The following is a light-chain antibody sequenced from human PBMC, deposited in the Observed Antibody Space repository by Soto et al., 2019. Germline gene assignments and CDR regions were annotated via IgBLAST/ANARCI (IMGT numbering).Light chain of an antibody. V-gene: IGKV3-11*01. CDR1: QSVSSY. CDR2: DAS. Sequence: EIVLTQSPATLSLSPGERDTLSCRASQSVSSYLAWYQQKPGQAPRLLIYDASNRATGIPARFSGSGSGTDFTLTISSLEPEDFAVYYCQQRSNWPPITFGQGTRREI. J-gene: IGKJ5*01. CDR3: QQRSNWPPIT.